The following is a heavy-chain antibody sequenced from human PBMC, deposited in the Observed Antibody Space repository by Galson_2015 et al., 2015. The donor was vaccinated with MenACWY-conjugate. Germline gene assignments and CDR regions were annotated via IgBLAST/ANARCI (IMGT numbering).Heavy chain of an antibody. Sequence: SVKVSCKASGGTFSSYAISWVRQAPGQGLEWMGGIIPIFGTANYAQKFQGRVTITADESTSTAYMELSSLRSEDTAVYYCAREWATPGYSSSPPGYWGQGTLVTVSS. V-gene: IGHV1-69*13. CDR3: AREWATPGYSSSPPGY. D-gene: IGHD6-13*01. J-gene: IGHJ4*02. CDR2: IIPIFGTA. CDR1: GGTFSSYA.